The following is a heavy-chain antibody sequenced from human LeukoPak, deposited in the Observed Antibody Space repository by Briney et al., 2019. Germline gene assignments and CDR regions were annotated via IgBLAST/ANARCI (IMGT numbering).Heavy chain of an antibody. J-gene: IGHJ4*02. CDR1: GYSFTNHW. CDR3: ARLYIGSFDD. Sequence: GESLKISCNGSGYSFTNHWIGWVRQMPGKGLEWMEIIYPGDSDTRYSPSFQGQVTISADKSINTAYLQWRSLQASDTAMYYCARLYIGSFDDWGQGTLVTVSS. D-gene: IGHD1-26*01. V-gene: IGHV5-51*01. CDR2: IYPGDSDT.